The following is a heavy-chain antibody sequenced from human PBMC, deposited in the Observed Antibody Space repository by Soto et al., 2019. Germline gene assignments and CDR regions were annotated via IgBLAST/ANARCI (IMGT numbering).Heavy chain of an antibody. V-gene: IGHV3-30-3*01. CDR1: GFNFSSYA. Sequence: QVQLVESGGGVVQPGRSLRLSCAASGFNFSSYAMHWVRQAPGKGLEWVAVISYDGSNKYYADSVKGRFTISRDNSKNTLYLQMNSLRAEDTAVYYCARDPSSWSPLVFDYWGQGTLVTVSS. D-gene: IGHD6-13*01. J-gene: IGHJ4*02. CDR2: ISYDGSNK. CDR3: ARDPSSWSPLVFDY.